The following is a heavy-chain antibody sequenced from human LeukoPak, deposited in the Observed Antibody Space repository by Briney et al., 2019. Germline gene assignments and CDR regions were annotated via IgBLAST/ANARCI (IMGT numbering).Heavy chain of an antibody. Sequence: PSETLSLTCTVSGGSISSSGYYWGRLRQRPGLGLEWFGCSYCSGSSYCNPCLKRLITIPVDTTKIQFSLKLSSVTAADTAVYSCARRRGIVVVPAGIRVSYYFDYWGQGTLVTVSS. CDR3: ARRRGIVVVPAGIRVSYYFDY. D-gene: IGHD2-2*01. CDR2: SYCSGSS. CDR1: GGSISSSGYY. V-gene: IGHV4-39*07. J-gene: IGHJ4*02.